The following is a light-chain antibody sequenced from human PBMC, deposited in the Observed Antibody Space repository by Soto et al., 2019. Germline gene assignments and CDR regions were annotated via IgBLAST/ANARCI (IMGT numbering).Light chain of an antibody. Sequence: DIVMTQSPFSLPVTPGETASISCKSSQSLLHITGETFLFWYLQKKGQSPQILIYEVSTRVSGVPDRFSGSGSGTDCTLEISRVETDDVCIYYCMQSTQLPPTFGQGTRLEI. CDR2: EVS. CDR3: MQSTQLPPT. CDR1: QSLLHITGETF. V-gene: IGKV2D-29*02. J-gene: IGKJ5*01.